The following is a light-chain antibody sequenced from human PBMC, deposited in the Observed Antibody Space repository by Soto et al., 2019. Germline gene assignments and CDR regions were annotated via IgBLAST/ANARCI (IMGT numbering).Light chain of an antibody. CDR1: QTVSSSF. Sequence: EIVLTQSPGTLSLSPGERAILSCRASQTVSSSFLAWYQQKAGQAPRLLIYGASSRATGIPDRFSGSGSGTDFTLTISRLEPEDFAVYYCQQCGSSPKTFGQGTKVEIK. J-gene: IGKJ1*01. CDR2: GAS. CDR3: QQCGSSPKT. V-gene: IGKV3-20*01.